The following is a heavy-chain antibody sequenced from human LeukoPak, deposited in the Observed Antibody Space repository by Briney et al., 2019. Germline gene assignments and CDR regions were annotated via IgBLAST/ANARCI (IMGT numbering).Heavy chain of an antibody. Sequence: PSETQPLTCTVSGGSISSYYWSWIRQPPGKGLEWIGYIYYSGSTNYNPSLKSRVTISVDTSKNQFSLKLSSVTAADTAVYYCARQGYDILTGYDYWGQGTLVTVSS. D-gene: IGHD3-9*01. CDR2: IYYSGST. J-gene: IGHJ4*02. V-gene: IGHV4-59*01. CDR3: ARQGYDILTGYDY. CDR1: GGSISSYY.